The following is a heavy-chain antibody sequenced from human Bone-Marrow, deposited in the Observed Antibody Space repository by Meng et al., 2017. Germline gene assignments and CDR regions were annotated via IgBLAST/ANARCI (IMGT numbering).Heavy chain of an antibody. CDR2: ISYDGSNK. J-gene: IGHJ6*02. D-gene: IGHD3-22*01. CDR3: TRAPGSSGYLTSYYYYYGMDV. V-gene: IGHV3-30*01. Sequence: LSLTCAASGFTFSSYAMHWVRQAPGKGLEWVAVISYDGSNKYYADSVKGRFTISRDNSKNTLYLQMNSLRAEDTAVYYCTRAPGSSGYLTSYYYYYGMDVWAQGTTVTVSS. CDR1: GFTFSSYA.